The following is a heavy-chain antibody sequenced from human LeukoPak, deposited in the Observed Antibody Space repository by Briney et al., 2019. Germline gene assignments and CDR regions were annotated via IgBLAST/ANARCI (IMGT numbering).Heavy chain of an antibody. CDR3: AKERSRRFDFDY. Sequence: PGGSLRLSCAASGFTISTYAMSRVRQAPGKGLEWVASISGNSRDTYYADSVKGRFTISRVTSKNTLSLQMDSLRAEDTALYFCAKERSRRFDFDYWGQGTLVTVSS. CDR2: ISGNSRDT. J-gene: IGHJ4*02. D-gene: IGHD3-3*01. V-gene: IGHV3-23*01. CDR1: GFTISTYA.